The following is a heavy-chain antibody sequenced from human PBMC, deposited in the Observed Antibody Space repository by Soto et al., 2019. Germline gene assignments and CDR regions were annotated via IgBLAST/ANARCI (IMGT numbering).Heavy chain of an antibody. D-gene: IGHD7-27*01. J-gene: IGHJ5*01. V-gene: IGHV4-30-4*01. CDR1: GDSISNLDYF. CDR3: ARGRYCLTGRCFPNWFES. CDR2: IYRSATT. Sequence: SETLSLTCSVSGDSISNLDYFWAWIRQPPGQALEYIGYIYRSATTYYNPSFESRVAISVDTSKSQFSLNVTSVTAADTAVYFCARGRYCLTGRCFPNWFESWGQGALVTVSS.